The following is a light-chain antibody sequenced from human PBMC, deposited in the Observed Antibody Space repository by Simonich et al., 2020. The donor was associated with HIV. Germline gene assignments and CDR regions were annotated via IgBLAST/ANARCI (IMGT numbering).Light chain of an antibody. CDR3: QSADSSGTYGV. J-gene: IGLJ3*02. CDR2: KDT. V-gene: IGLV3-25*03. Sequence: SYELTQPPSVSVSPGQTARITWSGDALPKRYAFWYYQKPGPAPGMVIYKDTERPSGSPERISGSSSGTTVTLTISGVQAEDEADYYCQSADSSGTYGVFGGGTKLTVL. CDR1: ALPKRY.